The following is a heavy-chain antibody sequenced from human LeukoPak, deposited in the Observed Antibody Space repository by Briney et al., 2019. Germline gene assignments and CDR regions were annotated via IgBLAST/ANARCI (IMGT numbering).Heavy chain of an antibody. Sequence: GGSLRLSCAASGFTFSSYAMHWVRQAPGKGLEWVAVISYDGSNKYYADSVKGRFTISRDNSKNTLYLQMNSLRAEDTAVYYCAREYRSVRGVAFDPWGQGTLVTVSS. CDR3: AREYRSVRGVAFDP. D-gene: IGHD3-10*01. J-gene: IGHJ5*02. V-gene: IGHV3-30-3*01. CDR2: ISYDGSNK. CDR1: GFTFSSYA.